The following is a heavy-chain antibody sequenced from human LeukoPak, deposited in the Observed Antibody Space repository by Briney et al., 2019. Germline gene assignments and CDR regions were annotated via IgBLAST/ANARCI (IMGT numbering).Heavy chain of an antibody. CDR1: GFIVSSNY. CDR3: AELGITMIGGV. J-gene: IGHJ6*04. V-gene: IGHV3-48*04. Sequence: GSLRLSCAVSGFIVSSNYMSWVRQAPGKGLEWVSYISSSGSTIYYADSVKGRFTISRDNAKNSLYLQMNSLRAEDTAVYYCAELGITMIGGVWGKGTTVTISS. D-gene: IGHD3-10*02. CDR2: ISSSGSTI.